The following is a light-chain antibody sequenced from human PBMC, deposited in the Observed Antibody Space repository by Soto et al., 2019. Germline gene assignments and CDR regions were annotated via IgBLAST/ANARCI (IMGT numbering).Light chain of an antibody. V-gene: IGKV1-5*01. CDR2: DAS. CDR3: QQYNSYVYT. Sequence: DIQMTQSPSTLSASVGDRVTITCRASQSISSWLAWYQQKPGEAPKLLIYDASSLESGVPSRFSGSGSGTEFTLLISSLQPDDFATYYCQQYNSYVYTFGQGTKLEIK. J-gene: IGKJ2*01. CDR1: QSISSW.